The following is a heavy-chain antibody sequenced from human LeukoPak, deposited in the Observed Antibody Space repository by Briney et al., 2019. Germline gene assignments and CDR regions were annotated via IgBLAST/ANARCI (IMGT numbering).Heavy chain of an antibody. V-gene: IGHV3-48*03. Sequence: GGSLRLSCAASGFTFSSYEMNWVRQAPGKGLEWVSYISSSGSTIYYADSVKGRFTISRDNANNSLYLQMNSLRAEDTAVYFCARVGAYSSSWYGYWGRGTLVTVSS. J-gene: IGHJ4*02. CDR2: ISSSGSTI. CDR1: GFTFSSYE. CDR3: ARVGAYSSSWYGY. D-gene: IGHD6-13*01.